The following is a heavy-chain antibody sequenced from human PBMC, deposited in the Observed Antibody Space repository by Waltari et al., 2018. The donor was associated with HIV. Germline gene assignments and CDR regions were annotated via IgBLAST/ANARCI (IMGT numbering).Heavy chain of an antibody. J-gene: IGHJ6*02. V-gene: IGHV5-51*01. CDR1: GYNFTTYW. CDR3: TRLGYCSSARCPSGYYYSYGMGV. CDR2: IYPVDSDT. Sequence: EVQLVQSGAEVKKPGESLKISCKGSGYNFTTYWIGWVRQMPGKGLEWMGIIYPVDSDTRYSPAFRGQVTISGDKSMSTAYLQWSSLQASDTAIYYCTRLGYCSSARCPSGYYYSYGMGVWGQGTTVTVSS. D-gene: IGHD2-2*01.